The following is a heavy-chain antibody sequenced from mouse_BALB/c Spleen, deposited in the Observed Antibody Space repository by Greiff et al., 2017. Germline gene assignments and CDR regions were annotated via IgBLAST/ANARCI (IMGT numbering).Heavy chain of an antibody. CDR1: GYNFTSYW. V-gene: IGHV1-55*01. CDR3: ARSDGYDGFAY. J-gene: IGHJ3*01. D-gene: IGHD2-2*01. CDR2: IYPGSGST. Sequence: QVQLKQPGAELVKPGTSVKLSCKASGYNFTSYWINWVKLRPGQGLEWIGDIYPGSGSTNYNEKFKSKATLTVDTSSSTAYMQLSSLASEDSALYYCARSDGYDGFAYWGQGTLVTVSA.